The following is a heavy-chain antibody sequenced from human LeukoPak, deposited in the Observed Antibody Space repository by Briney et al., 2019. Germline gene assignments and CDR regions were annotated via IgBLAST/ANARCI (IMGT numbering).Heavy chain of an antibody. CDR2: IWYDGSNK. V-gene: IGHV3-33*01. CDR1: GFTFSSYG. D-gene: IGHD1-26*01. Sequence: GGSLRPSCAASGFTFSSYGMHWVRQAPGKGLEWVAVIWYDGSNKYYADSVKGRFTISRDNSKNTLYLQMNSLRAEDTAVYYCARAGEPIVGAQFDYWGQGTLVTVSS. J-gene: IGHJ4*02. CDR3: ARAGEPIVGAQFDY.